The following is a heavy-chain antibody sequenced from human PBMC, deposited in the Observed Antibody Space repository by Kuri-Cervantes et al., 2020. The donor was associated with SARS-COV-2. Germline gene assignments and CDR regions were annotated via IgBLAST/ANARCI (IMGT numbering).Heavy chain of an antibody. CDR2: IYYSGST. CDR1: GGSISSYY. Sequence: SETLSLTCTVSGGSISSYYWSWIRQPPGKGLEWIGYIYYSGSTNYNPSLKSRVTISVDTSKNQFSLKLSSVTAADTAVYYCARSPLGRYNWNDDSLDYWGQGTLVTVSS. V-gene: IGHV4-59*12. J-gene: IGHJ4*02. D-gene: IGHD1-1*01. CDR3: ARSPLGRYNWNDDSLDY.